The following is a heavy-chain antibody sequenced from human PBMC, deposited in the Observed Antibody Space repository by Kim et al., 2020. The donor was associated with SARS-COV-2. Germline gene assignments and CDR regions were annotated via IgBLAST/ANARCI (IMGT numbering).Heavy chain of an antibody. CDR3: ARGADSSSWYGGFDY. D-gene: IGHD6-13*01. J-gene: IGHJ4*02. CDR1: GFTFSSYW. Sequence: GGSLRLSCAASGFTFSSYWMRWVRQAPGKGLEWVANIKQDGSEKKYVDSVKGRFTISRDNAKNSLFLQISSLRAEDTAVYYCARGADSSSWYGGFDYWGQGTLVTVSS. CDR2: IKQDGSEK. V-gene: IGHV3-7*01.